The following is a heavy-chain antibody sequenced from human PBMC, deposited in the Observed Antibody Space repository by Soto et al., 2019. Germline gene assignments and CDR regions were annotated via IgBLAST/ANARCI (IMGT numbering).Heavy chain of an antibody. CDR2: ISGHNGNT. Sequence: ASVKVSGKASGVTFSSYAISWVRQAPGQGPEWMGWISGHNGNTNHPQSLQGRVTMTTDTSRNTAYMELRSLRSDDTAVYYCARHRFNYYDDTVYYYFDYWGQGTLVTVSS. V-gene: IGHV1-18*01. J-gene: IGHJ4*02. CDR3: ARHRFNYYDDTVYYYFDY. CDR1: GVTFSSYA. D-gene: IGHD3-22*01.